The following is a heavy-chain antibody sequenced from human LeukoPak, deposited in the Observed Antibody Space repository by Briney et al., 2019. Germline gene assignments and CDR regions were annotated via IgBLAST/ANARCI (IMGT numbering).Heavy chain of an antibody. V-gene: IGHV3-23*01. CDR2: ISGSGGST. CDR1: GFTFSSYA. Sequence: GGSLRLSCAASGFTFSSYAMSWVRQAPGKGLEWVSAISGSGGSTYYADSVKGRFTISRDNSKNTLYLQMNSLRAEDTAVYYCAKSRHIHYYDSSGYLFDYWGQGTLVTVSS. D-gene: IGHD3-22*01. J-gene: IGHJ4*02. CDR3: AKSRHIHYYDSSGYLFDY.